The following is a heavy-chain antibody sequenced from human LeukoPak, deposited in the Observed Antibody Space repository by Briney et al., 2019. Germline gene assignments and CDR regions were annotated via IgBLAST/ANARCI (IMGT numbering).Heavy chain of an antibody. J-gene: IGHJ4*02. CDR2: IYTSGST. D-gene: IGHD6-6*01. CDR3: ARKGGQYSSSFSVDY. Sequence: SETLSLTCTVSGGSISSYYWSWIRQPAGKGLEWIGRIYTSGSTNYNPSLKSRVTMSVDTSKNQFSLKLSSVTAADTAVYYCARKGGQYSSSFSVDYWGQGTLVTVSS. CDR1: GGSISSYY. V-gene: IGHV4-4*07.